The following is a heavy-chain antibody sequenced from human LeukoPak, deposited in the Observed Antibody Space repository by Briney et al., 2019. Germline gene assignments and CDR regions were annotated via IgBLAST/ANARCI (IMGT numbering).Heavy chain of an antibody. V-gene: IGHV4-34*01. D-gene: IGHD1-26*01. J-gene: IGHJ4*02. CDR1: GGSFSGYY. CDR3: ARVRGIVAVYFDY. CDR2: INHSGST. Sequence: SETLSLTCAVYGGSFSGYYWSWIRHPPGKGREWIGEINHSGSTNYNPSLKSRVTISVDTSKNQFSLKLSSVTAADTAVYYCARVRGIVAVYFDYWGQGTLVTVSS.